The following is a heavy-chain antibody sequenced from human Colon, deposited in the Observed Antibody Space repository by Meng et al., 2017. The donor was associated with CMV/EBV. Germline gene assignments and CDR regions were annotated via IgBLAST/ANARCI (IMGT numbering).Heavy chain of an antibody. CDR2: IYWDDDK. Sequence: STLKDSGPTLVKSTQTLTLTCTFSGFSLSSSGVGVGWIRQPPGKALEWLALIYWDDDKTYNPSLKSRLTITKDTSKNQVVLTLTNMDPVDTATYYCAHSDFWSGYTIYYFDYWGQGTLVTVSS. D-gene: IGHD3-3*01. J-gene: IGHJ4*02. CDR3: AHSDFWSGYTIYYFDY. V-gene: IGHV2-5*02. CDR1: GFSLSSSGVG.